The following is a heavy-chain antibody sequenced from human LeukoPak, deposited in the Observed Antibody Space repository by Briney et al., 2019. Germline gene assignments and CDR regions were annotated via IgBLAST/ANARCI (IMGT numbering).Heavy chain of an antibody. CDR3: VCLGLGGLSLD. CDR2: IKQDGSEK. CDR1: GFTFSSYW. D-gene: IGHD3-16*01. V-gene: IGHV3-7*01. Sequence: GGSLRLSCAASGFTFSSYWMSWVRQAPGKGLEWVANIKQDGSEKYYVDSVKGRFTISRDNAKNSLYLQMNSLRVEDTAVYYCVCLGLGGLSLDWGQGTLVTVSS. J-gene: IGHJ4*02.